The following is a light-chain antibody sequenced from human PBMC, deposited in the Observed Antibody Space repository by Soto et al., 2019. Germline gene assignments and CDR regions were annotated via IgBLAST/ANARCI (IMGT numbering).Light chain of an antibody. CDR2: RDN. V-gene: IGLV1-47*01. CDR1: SSNIGDNY. CDR3: EAWDGRMSAGV. J-gene: IGLJ3*02. Sequence: QTVVTQPPSASGTPGQRVTISCFGRSSNIGDNYVSWYQQIPGAAPKLLIYRDNQRPSGVPDRFSGSKSGTSASLAISGLRSEDEADYYCEAWDGRMSAGVFGGGTKVTVL.